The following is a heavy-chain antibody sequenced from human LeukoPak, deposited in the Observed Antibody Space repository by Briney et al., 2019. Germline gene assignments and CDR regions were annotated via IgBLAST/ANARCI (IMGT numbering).Heavy chain of an antibody. D-gene: IGHD2-15*01. V-gene: IGHV4-39*07. CDR3: ARVVARFDYYYMDV. J-gene: IGHJ6*03. Sequence: PSETLSLTCTVSGGSISRSRDYWGWIRQPPGKGLEWIGSIYYSGSTYYNPSLKSRVTISGDTSKNRFSLKLSSVTAADTAVYYCARVVARFDYYYMDVWGKGTTVTVSS. CDR2: IYYSGST. CDR1: GGSISRSRDY.